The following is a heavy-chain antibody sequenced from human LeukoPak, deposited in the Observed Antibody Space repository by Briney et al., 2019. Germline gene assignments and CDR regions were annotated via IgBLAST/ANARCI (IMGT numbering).Heavy chain of an antibody. CDR3: ARGGGGSGYYDY. CDR2: IWFDGSNE. V-gene: IGHV3-33*01. D-gene: IGHD6-19*01. Sequence: PGRSLRLSCAASGFTFSSYGMHWVRQAPGKGLEWVASIWFDGSNENYADSVKGRFTISRDNSENMLYLQMNGLRADDTAVYYCARGGGGSGYYDYWGQGTLVTVSS. J-gene: IGHJ4*02. CDR1: GFTFSSYG.